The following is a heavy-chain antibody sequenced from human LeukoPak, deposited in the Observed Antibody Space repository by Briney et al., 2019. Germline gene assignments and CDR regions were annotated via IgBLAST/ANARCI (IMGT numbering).Heavy chain of an antibody. J-gene: IGHJ4*02. CDR2: IWYDGSNK. Sequence: PGASLRLSCAASGFTFSSYAMHWVRQAPGKGLEWVAVIWYDGSNKYYADSVKGRFTISRDNSKNTLYLQMNSLRAEDTAVYYCARDHSSGWYSDYFDYWGQGTLVTVSS. D-gene: IGHD6-19*01. CDR3: ARDHSSGWYSDYFDY. V-gene: IGHV3-33*08. CDR1: GFTFSSYA.